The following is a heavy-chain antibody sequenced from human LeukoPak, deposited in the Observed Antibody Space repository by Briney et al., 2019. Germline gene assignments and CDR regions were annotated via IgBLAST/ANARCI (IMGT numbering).Heavy chain of an antibody. CDR3: ARDPRTVQI. V-gene: IGHV3-11*04. D-gene: IGHD1-1*01. CDR2: ISGNGRDI. Sequence: KPGGSLRLSCAASGFTFSDNYMTWVRQAPGRGLEWLPYISGNGRDIQYADSVKGRFTISRDNAKNLLSLQMDSLRVEDTAIYYCARDPRTVQIWGQGTLVTVSS. CDR1: GFTFSDNY. J-gene: IGHJ4*02.